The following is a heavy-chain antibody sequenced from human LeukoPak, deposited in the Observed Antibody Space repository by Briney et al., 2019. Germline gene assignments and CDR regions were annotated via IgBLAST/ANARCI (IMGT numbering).Heavy chain of an antibody. Sequence: SVKVSCKASGYTFTGYYMHWVRQAPGQGLEWMGGIIPIFGTANYAQKFQGRVTITADESTSTAYMELSSLRSEDTAVYYCARDSGTAMVPSNYWGQGTLVTVSS. CDR3: ARDSGTAMVPSNY. CDR2: IIPIFGTA. J-gene: IGHJ4*02. V-gene: IGHV1-69*13. CDR1: GYTFTGYY. D-gene: IGHD5-18*01.